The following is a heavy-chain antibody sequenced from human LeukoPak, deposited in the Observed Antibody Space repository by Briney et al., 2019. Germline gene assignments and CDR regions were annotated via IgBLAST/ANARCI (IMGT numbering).Heavy chain of an antibody. V-gene: IGHV1-69*01. CDR1: GGTFSSYA. Sequence: SVKVSCKASGGTFSSYAISWVRQAPGQGLEWMGGIIPIFGTANYAQKFQGRVTITADESTSTAYMELSSLRSEGTAVYYCARCGMLALGYYYYYYMDVWGKGTTVTVSS. D-gene: IGHD2-8*01. J-gene: IGHJ6*03. CDR2: IIPIFGTA. CDR3: ARCGMLALGYYYYYYMDV.